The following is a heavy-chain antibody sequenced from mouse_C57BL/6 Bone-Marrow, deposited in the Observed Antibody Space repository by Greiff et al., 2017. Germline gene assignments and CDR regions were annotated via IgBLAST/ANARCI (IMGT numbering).Heavy chain of an antibody. Sequence: DVKLVESGGDLVKPGGSLKLSCAASGFTFSSYGMSWVRQTPDKRLEWVATISSGGSYTYYPDSVKGRFTISRDNAKNTLYLQMSSLKSEDTAMYYCERLEGYDYDGWDYWGQGTSVTVSS. CDR3: ERLEGYDYDGWDY. D-gene: IGHD2-4*01. CDR1: GFTFSSYG. V-gene: IGHV5-6*02. J-gene: IGHJ4*01. CDR2: ISSGGSYT.